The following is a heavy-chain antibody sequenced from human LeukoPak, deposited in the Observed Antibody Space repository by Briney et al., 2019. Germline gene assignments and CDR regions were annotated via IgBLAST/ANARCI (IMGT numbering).Heavy chain of an antibody. V-gene: IGHV3-53*01. D-gene: IGHD4-17*01. J-gene: IGHJ4*02. CDR2: IYSGGNT. CDR3: ARRAGEYSHPYDY. CDR1: GFIFSSYG. Sequence: GGTLRLSCVASGFIFSSYGMSWVRQAPGKGLEWVSFIYSGGNTHYSDSVKGRFTISRDNSKNTLYLQMNSLRADDTAVYYCARRAGEYSHPYDYWGQGTLVTVSS.